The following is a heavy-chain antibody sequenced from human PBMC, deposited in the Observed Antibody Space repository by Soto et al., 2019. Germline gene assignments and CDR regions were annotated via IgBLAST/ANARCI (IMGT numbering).Heavy chain of an antibody. CDR3: VTSSSSHPSLDY. V-gene: IGHV1-69*02. D-gene: IGHD6-6*01. CDR1: GGTFSSYT. CDR2: ISPILGIA. J-gene: IGHJ4*02. Sequence: QVQLVQSGAEVKKPGSSVKVSCKASGGTFSSYTISWVRQAPGQGLEWMGRISPILGIANYAQKFQGRVTIPADKSTSTAYMELSSLRSEDTAVYYCVTSSSSHPSLDYWGQGTLVTVSS.